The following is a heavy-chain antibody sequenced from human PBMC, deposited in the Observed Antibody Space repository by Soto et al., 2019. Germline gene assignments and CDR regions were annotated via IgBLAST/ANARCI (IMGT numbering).Heavy chain of an antibody. D-gene: IGHD2-8*01. CDR2: ISYDGSNK. CDR3: ARDSLGYCTNGVCYALYYFDY. V-gene: IGHV3-30-3*01. Sequence: PGGSLRLSCAASGFTFSSYAMHWVRQAPGKGLEWVAVISYDGSNKYYADSVKGRFTISRDNSKSTLYLQMNSLRAEDTAVYYCARDSLGYCTNGVCYALYYFDYWGQGTLVTVS. CDR1: GFTFSSYA. J-gene: IGHJ4*02.